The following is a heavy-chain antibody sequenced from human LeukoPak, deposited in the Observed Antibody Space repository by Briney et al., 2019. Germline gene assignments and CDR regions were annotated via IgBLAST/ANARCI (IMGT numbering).Heavy chain of an antibody. Sequence: SETLSLTCTVSGGSISSYYWSWIRQPPGKGLEWIGYIYYSGSTNYNPSLKSRVTISVDTSKNQFSLKLSSVTAADTAVYYCARDRQQLVGSNYYYGMDVWGQGTTVTVSS. J-gene: IGHJ6*02. CDR3: ARDRQQLVGSNYYYGMDV. CDR1: GGSISSYY. CDR2: IYYSGST. V-gene: IGHV4-59*01. D-gene: IGHD6-13*01.